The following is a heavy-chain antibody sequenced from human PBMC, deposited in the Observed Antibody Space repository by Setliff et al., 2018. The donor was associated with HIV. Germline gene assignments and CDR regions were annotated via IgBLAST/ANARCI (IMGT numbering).Heavy chain of an antibody. CDR3: ARLLGELGGYYMDV. D-gene: IGHD1-26*01. Sequence: GASVKVSCKASGDIFSRYGISWVRQAPGQGLEWMGGIIPIYGTANSAQKFQGRVTITADKSTSTAYMELSSLRSEDTAVYYCARLLGELGGYYMDVWGKGTTVTVSS. CDR1: GDIFSRYG. J-gene: IGHJ6*03. V-gene: IGHV1-69*06. CDR2: IIPIYGTA.